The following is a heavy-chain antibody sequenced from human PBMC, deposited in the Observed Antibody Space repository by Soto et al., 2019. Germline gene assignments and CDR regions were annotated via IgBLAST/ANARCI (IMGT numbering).Heavy chain of an antibody. CDR3: ARGINRNWFDP. J-gene: IGHJ5*02. V-gene: IGHV1-3*01. CDR1: GCTFTSSA. CDR2: INAGNGNT. Sequence: ASVKVSCTASGCTFTSSAIHWVRQARGQRLEWMGWINAGNGNTKYSQKFQGRVTITRDTSASTAYMELSSLRSEDTAVYYCARGINRNWFDPWGQGTLVTVSS.